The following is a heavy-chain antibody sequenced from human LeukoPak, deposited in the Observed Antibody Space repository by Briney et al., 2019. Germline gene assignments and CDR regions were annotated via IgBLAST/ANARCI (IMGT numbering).Heavy chain of an antibody. CDR2: INHSGST. J-gene: IGHJ4*02. CDR3: ARGSVAVNFDY. CDR1: GGSFSGYY. V-gene: IGHV4-34*01. Sequence: SETLSLTCAVYGGSFSGYYWSWIRQPPRKGLEWIGEINHSGSTNYNPSLKSRVTISVDTSKNKSSLKLSSVTAADTAVYYCARGSVAVNFDYWGQGTLVTVSS. D-gene: IGHD6-19*01.